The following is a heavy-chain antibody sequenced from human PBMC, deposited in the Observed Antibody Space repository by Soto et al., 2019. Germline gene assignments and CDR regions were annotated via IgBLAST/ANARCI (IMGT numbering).Heavy chain of an antibody. V-gene: IGHV3-23*01. D-gene: IGHD3-22*01. Sequence: GGSLRLSCAASGFTFSSYAMSWVRQAPGKGLECVSAISGSGGSTYYADSVKGRFTISRDNSKNTLYLQMNSLRAEDTAVYYCAKDLYDSSGYYCRNYFEYWVQGTLVTVPS. CDR1: GFTFSSYA. J-gene: IGHJ4*02. CDR3: AKDLYDSSGYYCRNYFEY. CDR2: ISGSGGST.